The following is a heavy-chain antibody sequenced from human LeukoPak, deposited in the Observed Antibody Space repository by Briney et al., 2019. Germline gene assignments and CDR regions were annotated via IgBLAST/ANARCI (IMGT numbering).Heavy chain of an antibody. V-gene: IGHV4-30-4*08. CDR1: GGSISSGDYY. J-gene: IGHJ5*02. Sequence: PSETLSLTCTVSGGSISSGDYYWRWIRQPPGKGLEWIGYIYYSGSTYYNPSLKSRVTISVDTSKNQFSLKLSSVTAADTAVYYCARDGDSSSSDAGWFDHWGQGTLVTVSS. CDR3: ARDGDSSSSDAGWFDH. D-gene: IGHD6-6*01. CDR2: IYYSGST.